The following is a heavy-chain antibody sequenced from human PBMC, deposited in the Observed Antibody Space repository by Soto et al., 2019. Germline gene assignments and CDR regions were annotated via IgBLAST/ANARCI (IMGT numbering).Heavy chain of an antibody. Sequence: SETLSLTCTFSGCSISSSSYYWGWIRQPPGKGLEWIGSIYYSGSTYYNPSLKSRVTISVDTSKNQFSLKLSSVTAADTAVYYCARQALLLGDSSSSWFDPWGQGTLVTVSS. J-gene: IGHJ5*02. D-gene: IGHD6-6*01. CDR2: IYYSGST. V-gene: IGHV4-39*01. CDR3: ARQALLLGDSSSSWFDP. CDR1: GCSISSSSYY.